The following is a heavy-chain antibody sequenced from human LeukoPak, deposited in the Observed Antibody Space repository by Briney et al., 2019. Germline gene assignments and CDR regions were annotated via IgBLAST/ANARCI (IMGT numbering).Heavy chain of an antibody. CDR2: IYYSGST. CDR3: ARSALEYSSSLAPYAFDI. V-gene: IGHV4-59*01. J-gene: IGHJ3*02. Sequence: SETLSLTCTVSGGSISSYYWSWIRQPPGKGLEWIGYIYYSGSTNYNPSLKSRVTISVDTSKNQFSLKLSSVTAADTAVYYCARSALEYSSSLAPYAFDIWGQGTMVTVSS. CDR1: GGSISSYY. D-gene: IGHD6-6*01.